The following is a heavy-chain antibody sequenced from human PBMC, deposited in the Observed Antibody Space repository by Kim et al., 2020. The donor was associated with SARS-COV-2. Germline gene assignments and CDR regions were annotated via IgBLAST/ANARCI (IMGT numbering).Heavy chain of an antibody. CDR1: GFTFSNAW. J-gene: IGHJ4*02. Sequence: GGSLRLSCAASGFTFSNAWMSWVRQAPGKGLEWVGRIKSKTDGGTTDYAAPVKGRFTISRDDSKNTLYLQMNSLKTEDTAVYYCTTTGYSSGWYSRDYWGQGTLVTVSS. D-gene: IGHD6-19*01. CDR2: IKSKTDGGTT. CDR3: TTTGYSSGWYSRDY. V-gene: IGHV3-15*01.